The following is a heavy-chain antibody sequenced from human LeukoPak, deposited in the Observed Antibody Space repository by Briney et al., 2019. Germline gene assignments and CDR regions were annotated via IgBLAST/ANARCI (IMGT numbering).Heavy chain of an antibody. V-gene: IGHV3-48*03. CDR2: ISGGNNAI. CDR1: GFTVTKDG. CDR3: ATETEYSNYDAFHM. J-gene: IGHJ3*02. Sequence: GGSLRLSCASSGFTVTKDGMNWVRQAPGKGLEWISYISGGNNAIYYADSVKGRFTISRDNGKNSLYLHMSSLRADDTAIYYCATETEYSNYDAFHMWGQGPRVTVSS. D-gene: IGHD4-11*01.